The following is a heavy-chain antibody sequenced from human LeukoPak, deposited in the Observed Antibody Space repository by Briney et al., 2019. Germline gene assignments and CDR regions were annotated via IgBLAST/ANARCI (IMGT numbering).Heavy chain of an antibody. J-gene: IGHJ3*02. CDR2: IIPIFGTA. CDR3: ARTRVVNDAFDI. V-gene: IGHV1-69*13. D-gene: IGHD3-3*01. Sequence: ASVKVSCKASGGTLSSYAISWVRQAPGQGLEWMGGIIPIFGTADYAQKFQGRVTITADESTSTAYMELSSLRSEDTAVYYCARTRVVNDAFDIWGQGTMVTVSS. CDR1: GGTLSSYA.